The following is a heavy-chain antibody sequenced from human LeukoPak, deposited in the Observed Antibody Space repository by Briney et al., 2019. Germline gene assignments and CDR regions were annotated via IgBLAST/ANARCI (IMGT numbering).Heavy chain of an antibody. J-gene: IGHJ3*02. CDR1: GFTFSSYE. Sequence: GGSLRLSCAASGFTFSSYEMNWVRQAPGEGLEWVSYISSSGGTIYYADSVKGRFTISRDNAKNSLYLQMSSLRGDDTAIYYCAREAIATTSDALDIWGQGTMVTVSS. D-gene: IGHD1-1*01. CDR3: AREAIATTSDALDI. V-gene: IGHV3-48*03. CDR2: ISSSGGTI.